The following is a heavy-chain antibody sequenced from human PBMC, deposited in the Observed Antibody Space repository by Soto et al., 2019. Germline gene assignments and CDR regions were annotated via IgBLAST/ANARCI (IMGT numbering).Heavy chain of an antibody. J-gene: IGHJ6*02. Sequence: SETLSLTCTVSGGSISSSSYYWGWIRQPPGKGLEWIGSIYYSGSTYYNPSLKSRVTISVDTSKNQFSLKLSSVTAADTAVYYCASRVAHIAEACRHYYSGMDVWGQGTTVTVS. CDR1: GGSISSSSYY. CDR3: ASRVAHIAEACRHYYSGMDV. V-gene: IGHV4-39*01. D-gene: IGHD6-19*01. CDR2: IYYSGST.